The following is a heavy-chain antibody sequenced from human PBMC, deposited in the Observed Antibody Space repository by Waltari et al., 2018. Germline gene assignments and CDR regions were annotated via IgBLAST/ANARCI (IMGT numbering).Heavy chain of an antibody. V-gene: IGHV4-38-2*02. D-gene: IGHD6-6*01. CDR2: IYDSGNT. CDR3: ARDRVTGSSGPFNV. Sequence: QVQLRESGPGLVKPSETLSLSCAVSGFSLRSGYYWGWIRQPPGKGLEWIGSIYDSGNTYYNPSLKSRVTMSIDTSKNQFSLRVNSATAADTAVYYCARDRVTGSSGPFNVWGQGTMVTVSS. J-gene: IGHJ3*01. CDR1: GFSLRSGYY.